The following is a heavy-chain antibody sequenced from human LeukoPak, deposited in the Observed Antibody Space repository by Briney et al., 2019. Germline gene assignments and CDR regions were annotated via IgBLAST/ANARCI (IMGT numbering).Heavy chain of an antibody. CDR3: AKDVTTVGRGY. CDR2: ISAGGGTT. D-gene: IGHD4-11*01. CDR1: GFTFSAYA. Sequence: GGSLRLSCAASGFTFSAYAMNWVRQAPGKGLEWVSYISAGGGTTYYADSVKGRFTISRDNSNNTLYLQMCSLRSDDTGLYYCAKDVTTVGRGYWGQGTLVTVSS. J-gene: IGHJ4*02. V-gene: IGHV3-23*01.